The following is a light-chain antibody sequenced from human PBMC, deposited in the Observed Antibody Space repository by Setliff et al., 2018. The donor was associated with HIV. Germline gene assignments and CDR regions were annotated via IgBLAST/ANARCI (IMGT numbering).Light chain of an antibody. J-gene: IGLJ1*01. V-gene: IGLV2-14*01. Sequence: QSVLTQPAAVSGSPGQSITISCTGISRDVGGYNYVSWYQQHPGKAPKLIIYEVRNRPSGVSNRFSGSKSGNTASLTISGLQTEDEADYYCSSYAITNTLPFGTGTKVTVL. CDR2: EVR. CDR1: SRDVGGYNY. CDR3: SSYAITNTLP.